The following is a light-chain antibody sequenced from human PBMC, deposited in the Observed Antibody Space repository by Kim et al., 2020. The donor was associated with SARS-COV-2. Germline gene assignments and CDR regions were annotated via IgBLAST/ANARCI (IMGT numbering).Light chain of an antibody. J-gene: IGLJ1*01. CDR2: DVN. V-gene: IGLV2-14*03. Sequence: QSALTQPASVSGSPGQSITVSCTGTSSDLGTYNSVSWFQQHPGKAPKLIIYDVNYRPSGVSDRFSGSKSGSTASLTISGLQAEDEADYYCSSYTSISTLDVFGTGTKVTVL. CDR3: SSYTSISTLDV. CDR1: SSDLGTYNS.